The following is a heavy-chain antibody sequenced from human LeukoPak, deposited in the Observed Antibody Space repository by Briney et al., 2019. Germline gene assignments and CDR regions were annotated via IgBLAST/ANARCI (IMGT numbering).Heavy chain of an antibody. D-gene: IGHD5/OR15-5a*01. J-gene: IGHJ4*02. V-gene: IGHV3-74*01. Sequence: RESLRLSCAASGFTFSNYWMHWVRQAPGKGLEWVSRINSDETSTNYADSVKGRFTISRDNAKNTLYLQMNSLRAEDTAVYYCASRRSTSFDYWGQGTLVTVSS. CDR2: INSDETST. CDR1: GFTFSNYW. CDR3: ASRRSTSFDY.